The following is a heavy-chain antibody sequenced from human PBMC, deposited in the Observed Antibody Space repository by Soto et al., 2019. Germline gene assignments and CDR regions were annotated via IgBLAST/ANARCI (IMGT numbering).Heavy chain of an antibody. CDR2: SSLGGRKK. Sequence: GGSLRRSCACSGFLFSGHCMHWVRQAPGKGLEWVAVSSLGGRKKYYAERVRGRLTISRDNSRNTLDLQMNSLRGEDTAVYYCAKVAPVVVGATGRNYAMDVWGQGTTVTGSS. CDR1: GFLFSGHC. CDR3: AKVAPVVVGATGRNYAMDV. J-gene: IGHJ6*02. V-gene: IGHV3-30*18. D-gene: IGHD2-15*01.